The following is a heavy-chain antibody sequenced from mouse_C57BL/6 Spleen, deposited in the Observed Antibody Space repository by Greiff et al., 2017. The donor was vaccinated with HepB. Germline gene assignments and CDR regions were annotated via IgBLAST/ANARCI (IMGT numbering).Heavy chain of an antibody. CDR2: IYPGDGDT. J-gene: IGHJ2*01. CDR3: ASATEDYDLYYFDY. Sequence: VQLQQSGPELVKPGASVKISCKASGYAFSSSWMNWVKQRPGKGLEWIGRIYPGDGDTNYNGKFKGKATLTAAKSSSTAYMQLSSLTSEDSAVYVCASATEDYDLYYFDYWGQGTTLTVSS. CDR1: GYAFSSSW. V-gene: IGHV1-82*01. D-gene: IGHD2-4*01.